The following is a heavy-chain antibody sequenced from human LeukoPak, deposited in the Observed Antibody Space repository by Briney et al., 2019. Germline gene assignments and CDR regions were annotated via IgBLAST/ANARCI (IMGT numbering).Heavy chain of an antibody. Sequence: GESLRLSCAASGFTFSAYGMSWVRQAPGKGLEWVSHISDTVRDTGYANSVKGRFIISRDNSRDTVYLQMSSLRPEDTALYFCAKDNYGGIFASWGQGTLVTVSS. J-gene: IGHJ4*02. V-gene: IGHV3-23*01. D-gene: IGHD4-17*01. CDR2: ISDTVRDT. CDR3: AKDNYGGIFAS. CDR1: GFTFSAYG.